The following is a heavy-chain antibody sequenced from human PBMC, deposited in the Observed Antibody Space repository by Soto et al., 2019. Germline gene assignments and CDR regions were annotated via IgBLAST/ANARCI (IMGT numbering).Heavy chain of an antibody. D-gene: IGHD2-15*01. CDR1: GGSFSGYY. J-gene: IGHJ6*03. V-gene: IGHV4-34*01. Sequence: SETLSLTCAVYGGSFSGYYWSWIRQPPGKGLEWIGEINHSGSTNYNPSLKSRVTISVDTSKNQFSLKLSSVTAADTAVYYCAREGGLGYCSGGSCYSAPGYYYYYMDVWGKGTTVTVSS. CDR3: AREGGLGYCSGGSCYSAPGYYYYYMDV. CDR2: INHSGST.